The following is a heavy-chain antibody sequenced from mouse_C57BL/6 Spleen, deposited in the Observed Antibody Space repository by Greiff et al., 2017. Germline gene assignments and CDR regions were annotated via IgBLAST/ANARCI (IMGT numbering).Heavy chain of an antibody. J-gene: IGHJ3*01. Sequence: EVQLQQSGPELVKPGASVKISCKASGYTFTDYYMNWVKQSHGKSLEWIGDINPNNGGTSYNQKFKGKATLTVDKSSSTAYMELRSLTSEDSAVYYCASPYGSSYTAYWGQGTLVTVSA. CDR3: ASPYGSSYTAY. CDR1: GYTFTDYY. V-gene: IGHV1-26*01. D-gene: IGHD1-1*01. CDR2: INPNNGGT.